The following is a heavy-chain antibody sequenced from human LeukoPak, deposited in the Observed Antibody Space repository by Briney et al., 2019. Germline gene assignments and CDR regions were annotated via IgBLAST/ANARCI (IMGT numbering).Heavy chain of an antibody. D-gene: IGHD3-10*01. J-gene: IGHJ6*02. CDR3: ARYYGSGRGYYGLDV. Sequence: GGSLRLSCAASGFTFSKYWMHWVRQAPGKGLEWITLIPYDGSNKYYADSVKGRFTISRDNSKNTLYLQMNSLRAEDTAVYYCARYYGSGRGYYGLDVWGQGTTVTVFS. V-gene: IGHV3-30*03. CDR1: GFTFSKYW. CDR2: IPYDGSNK.